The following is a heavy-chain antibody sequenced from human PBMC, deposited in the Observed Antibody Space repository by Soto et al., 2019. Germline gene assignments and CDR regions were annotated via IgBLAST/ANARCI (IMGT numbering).Heavy chain of an antibody. CDR3: ARDYLVVPHRVIDY. D-gene: IGHD2-2*01. V-gene: IGHV4-59*12. CDR2: IYYSGST. Sequence: SETLSLTCTVSGGSISSYYWSWIRQPPGKGLEWIGYIYYSGSTNYNPSLKSRVTMSVDTSKNQFSLKLSSVTAEDTAVYYCARDYLVVPHRVIDYWGQGTLVTVSS. J-gene: IGHJ4*02. CDR1: GGSISSYY.